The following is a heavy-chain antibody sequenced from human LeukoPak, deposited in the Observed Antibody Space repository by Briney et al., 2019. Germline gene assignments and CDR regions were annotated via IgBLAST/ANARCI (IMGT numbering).Heavy chain of an antibody. V-gene: IGHV3-21*01. CDR3: ARDAEPYYDFWSGYQGPHNWFDP. J-gene: IGHJ5*02. Sequence: GGSLSPSCAASGFTFSSYLMTWVRQAPGKGLEWVSSISSSSSYIYYADSVKGRFTISRDNAKNSLYLQMNSLRAEDTAVYYCARDAEPYYDFWSGYQGPHNWFDPWGQGTLVTVSS. D-gene: IGHD3-3*01. CDR1: GFTFSSYL. CDR2: ISSSSSYI.